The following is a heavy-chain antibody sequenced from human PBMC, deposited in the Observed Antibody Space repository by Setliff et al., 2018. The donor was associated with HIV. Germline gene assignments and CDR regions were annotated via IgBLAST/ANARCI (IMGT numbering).Heavy chain of an antibody. J-gene: IGHJ6*03. CDR1: GGSFSGYY. CDR2: INHSGST. Sequence: SETLSLTCAVYGGSFSGYYWSWIRQPPGKGLEWIWEINHSGSTNYNPSLKRRVTISVDTSKNQFSLKLSSVTAAGTAVYYCARAIFGIVYYYMDVWG. D-gene: IGHD3-3*01. CDR3: ARAIFGIVYYYMDV. V-gene: IGHV4-34*01.